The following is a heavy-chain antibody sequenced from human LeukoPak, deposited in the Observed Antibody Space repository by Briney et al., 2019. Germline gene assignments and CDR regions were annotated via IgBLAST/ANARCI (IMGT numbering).Heavy chain of an antibody. CDR2: INPSGGST. Sequence: ASVKVSCKASGYTFTSYYIHLVRQAPGQGLEWMGIINPSGGSTSYAQKFQGRVTMTRDMSTSTVYMELSSLRSEDTAVYYCARFNRGSGSYYPDAFDIWGQGTMVTVSS. CDR3: ARFNRGSGSYYPDAFDI. J-gene: IGHJ3*02. D-gene: IGHD3-10*01. CDR1: GYTFTSYY. V-gene: IGHV1-46*01.